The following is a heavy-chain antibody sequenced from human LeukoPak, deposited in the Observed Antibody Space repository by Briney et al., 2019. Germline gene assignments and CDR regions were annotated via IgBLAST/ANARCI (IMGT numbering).Heavy chain of an antibody. CDR3: ARESDFWSGSIDY. V-gene: IGHV4-30-2*01. CDR2: IYHSGST. CDR1: GGSISSGGYY. Sequence: SETLSLTCTVSGGSISSGGYYWSWIREPQGKGLEWIGYIYHSGSTYYNPSLKSRVTISVDRSKNQFSLKLSSVTAADTAVYYCARESDFWSGSIDYWGQGTLVTVSS. J-gene: IGHJ4*02. D-gene: IGHD3-3*01.